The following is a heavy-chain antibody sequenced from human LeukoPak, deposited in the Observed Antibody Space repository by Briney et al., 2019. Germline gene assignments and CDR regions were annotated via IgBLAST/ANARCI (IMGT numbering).Heavy chain of an antibody. Sequence: GRSLRLSCAASGFTFSSYGMHWVRQAPGKGLEWGAVIWYDGSNKYYADSVKGRFTISRDNSKNTLYLQMNSLRAEDTAVYYCAKGTFIAVAGSLDYWGQGTLVTVSS. CDR1: GFTFSSYG. CDR2: IWYDGSNK. D-gene: IGHD6-19*01. J-gene: IGHJ4*02. V-gene: IGHV3-33*06. CDR3: AKGTFIAVAGSLDY.